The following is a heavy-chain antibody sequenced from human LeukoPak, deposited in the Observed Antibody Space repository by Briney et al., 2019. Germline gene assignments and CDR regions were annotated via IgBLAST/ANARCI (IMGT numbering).Heavy chain of an antibody. CDR3: ARHPPSDYGDYVRDY. CDR1: GDSIGTYY. D-gene: IGHD4-17*01. CDR2: IYYRWGP. Sequence: PSDTLSLTCTVSGDSIGTYYWIWIRQPPGKGLEWIGNIYYRWGPKYNPSLKGRVTISEEPSKNQISLKLNSVTAADTAVYYCARHPPSDYGDYVRDYWGQGILVTVSS. J-gene: IGHJ4*02. V-gene: IGHV4-59*08.